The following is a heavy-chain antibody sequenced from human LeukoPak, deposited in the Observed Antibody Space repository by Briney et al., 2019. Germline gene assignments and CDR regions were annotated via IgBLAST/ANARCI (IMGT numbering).Heavy chain of an antibody. J-gene: IGHJ1*01. CDR3: ARDWVTTTAEYFQH. CDR1: GGSISSTTYY. D-gene: IGHD4-17*01. V-gene: IGHV4-39*07. Sequence: PSETLSLTCTVSGGSISSTTYYWGWIRQPPGKGLEWIGSIYYTGSTYYNPSLKSRVTISVDTSKNQFSLKLSSVTAADTAVYYCARDWVTTTAEYFQHWGQGTLVTVSS. CDR2: IYYTGST.